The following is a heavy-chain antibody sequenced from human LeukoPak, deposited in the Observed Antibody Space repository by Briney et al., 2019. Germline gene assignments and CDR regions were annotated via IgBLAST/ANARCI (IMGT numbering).Heavy chain of an antibody. CDR3: VRDGAVVTSGSYPWRYFQY. CDR1: GFTFNHYW. J-gene: IGHJ1*01. V-gene: IGHV3-7*01. Sequence: PGGSLRLSCAASGFTFNHYWMSWVRQIPGTGLQWVAKVHPDGTETHYADSVKGRFTFSRDNAKNSMYLQMNSLTADDTAVYYCVRDGAVVTSGSYPWRYFQYWGLGTLVTVS. D-gene: IGHD3-10*01. CDR2: VHPDGTET.